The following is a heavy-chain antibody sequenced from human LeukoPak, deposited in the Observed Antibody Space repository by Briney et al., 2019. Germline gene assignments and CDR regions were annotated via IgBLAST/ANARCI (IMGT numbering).Heavy chain of an antibody. CDR3: TKLYYYDSSDYYLSDPYYFDF. V-gene: IGHV3-49*04. J-gene: IGHJ4*02. Sequence: GGSLRLSCAPSGFTFSSYEMNWVRQAPGKGLEWVGFIRSKAYGGTTEYAASVKGRFTISRDDSKSIAYLQMNSLKTEDTAVYYCTKLYYYDSSDYYLSDPYYFDFWGQGTLVTVSS. CDR1: GFTFSSYE. D-gene: IGHD3-22*01. CDR2: IRSKAYGGTT.